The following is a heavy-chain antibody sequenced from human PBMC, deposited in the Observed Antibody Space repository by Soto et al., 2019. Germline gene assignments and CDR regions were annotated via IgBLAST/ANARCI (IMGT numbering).Heavy chain of an antibody. CDR2: ISGSGGST. D-gene: IGHD5-18*01. CDR3: ARDRSYGKKPYYYYMDV. J-gene: IGHJ6*03. V-gene: IGHV3-23*01. CDR1: GFTFSSYA. Sequence: GGSLRLSCAASGFTFSSYAMSWVRQAPGKGLEWVSAISGSGGSTYYADSVKGRFTISRDNSKNTLYLQMNSLRAEDTAVYYCARDRSYGKKPYYYYMDVWGKGTTVTVSS.